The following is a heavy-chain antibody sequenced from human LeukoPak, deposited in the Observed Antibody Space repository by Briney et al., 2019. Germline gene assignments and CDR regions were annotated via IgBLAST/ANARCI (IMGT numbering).Heavy chain of an antibody. D-gene: IGHD3-10*01. Sequence: PSETLSLTCTVSGGSISSGNYYWSWIRQHPGKGLEWIGYIHHSGSTYYNPSLKSRVIISVDTSKNQFSLKLNSVTAADTAVYYCASHGSGSYRFDPWGQGTLVTVSS. CDR3: ASHGSGSYRFDP. J-gene: IGHJ5*02. CDR1: GGSISSGNYY. CDR2: IHHSGST. V-gene: IGHV4-31*03.